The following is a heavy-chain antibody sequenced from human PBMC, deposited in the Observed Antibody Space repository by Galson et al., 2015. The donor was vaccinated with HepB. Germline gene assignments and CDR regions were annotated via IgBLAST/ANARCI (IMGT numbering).Heavy chain of an antibody. CDR2: TYYRSKWST. V-gene: IGHV6-1*01. Sequence: CATSGDSVSSASAAWHWIRQSPSRGLEWPGKTYYRSKWSTNYAMSVKSRISINADTSKNQFSLQLKSVTPEDTAVYFCARGDIDLAAWGQGALVTISS. CDR3: ARGDIDLAA. D-gene: IGHD5-12*01. J-gene: IGHJ5*02. CDR1: GDSVSSASAA.